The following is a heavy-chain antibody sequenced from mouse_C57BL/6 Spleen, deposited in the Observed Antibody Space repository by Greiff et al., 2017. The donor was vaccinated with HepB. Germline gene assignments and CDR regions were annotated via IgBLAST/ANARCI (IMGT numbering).Heavy chain of an antibody. CDR3: ARDYDYDVNAMDY. Sequence: EVQGVESGGGLVKPGGSLKLSCAASGFTFSSYAMSWVRQTPEKRLEWVATISDGGSYTYYPDNVKGRFTISRDNAKNNLYLQMSHLKSEDTAMYYCARDYDYDVNAMDYWGQGTSVTVSS. CDR1: GFTFSSYA. D-gene: IGHD2-4*01. CDR2: ISDGGSYT. V-gene: IGHV5-4*01. J-gene: IGHJ4*01.